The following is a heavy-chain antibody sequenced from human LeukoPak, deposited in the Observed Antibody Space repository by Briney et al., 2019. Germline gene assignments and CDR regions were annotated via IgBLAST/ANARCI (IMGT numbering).Heavy chain of an antibody. V-gene: IGHV4-31*03. Sequence: PSETLSLTCTVSGGSISSSSYYWGWIRQHPGKGLEWIGYIYYSGSTYYNPSLKSRVTISVDTSKNQFSLKLSSVTAADTAVYYCARVAVGARGFDYWGQGTLVTVSS. CDR2: IYYSGST. J-gene: IGHJ4*02. D-gene: IGHD1-26*01. CDR3: ARVAVGARGFDY. CDR1: GGSISSSSYY.